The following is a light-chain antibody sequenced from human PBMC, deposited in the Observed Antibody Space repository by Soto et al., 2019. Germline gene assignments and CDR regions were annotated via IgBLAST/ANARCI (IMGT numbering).Light chain of an antibody. CDR1: QDISNY. CDR3: LQHHTFPWT. J-gene: IGKJ1*01. Sequence: DIQMTQSPSAISASVGDRVTITCRASQDISNYLAWFQQKPGKVPKRLIYGASSLQSGVPSRFSGSGSGTEFTLTISTLQPEDFAAYYCLQHHTFPWTFGQGTKVEVK. V-gene: IGKV1-17*03. CDR2: GAS.